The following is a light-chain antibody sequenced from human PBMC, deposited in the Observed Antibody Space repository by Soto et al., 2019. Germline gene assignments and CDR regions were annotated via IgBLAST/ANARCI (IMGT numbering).Light chain of an antibody. V-gene: IGLV2-14*01. CDR2: DVS. CDR1: SSDVGGYNY. J-gene: IGLJ2*01. CDR3: SSSSSSSTLGV. Sequence: QSALTQPASVSGSPGQSITISCTGTSSDVGGYNYVSWYQQHPGKAPKLMIYDVSNRPSGVSNRFSGSKSGNTASLTISGLQVEDEADYYCSSSSSSSTLGVFGGGTKLTVL.